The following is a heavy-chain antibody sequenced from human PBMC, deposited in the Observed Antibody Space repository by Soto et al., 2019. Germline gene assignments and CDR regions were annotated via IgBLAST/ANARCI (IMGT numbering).Heavy chain of an antibody. D-gene: IGHD3-16*02. CDR2: IYYSGET. V-gene: IGHV4-39*01. CDR3: ARHGSF. J-gene: IGHJ1*01. Sequence: PSETLSLTCTVSGVSISGTSYYWGWIRQTPAKGLEWIGTIYYSGETFYNPSLKSRVTISIDTSKNHFSLNLTSVTAAATAIYYCARHGSFWGQGALVTVSS. CDR1: GVSISGTSYY.